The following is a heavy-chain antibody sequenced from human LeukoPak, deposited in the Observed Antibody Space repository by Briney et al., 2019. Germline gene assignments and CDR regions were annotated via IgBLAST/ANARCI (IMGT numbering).Heavy chain of an antibody. CDR1: GFTVSNHY. V-gene: IGHV3-53*01. CDR3: ATAYYYGSGKEKNAFDI. Sequence: PGGSLRLSCAASGFTVSNHYVTWVRQAPGKGLEWVSVIYTGFSADYADSVKGRFTISRDNSKNTLYLQMNSLRVEDTAVYYCATAYYYGSGKEKNAFDIWGQGTMVTVSS. CDR2: IYTGFSA. J-gene: IGHJ3*02. D-gene: IGHD3-10*01.